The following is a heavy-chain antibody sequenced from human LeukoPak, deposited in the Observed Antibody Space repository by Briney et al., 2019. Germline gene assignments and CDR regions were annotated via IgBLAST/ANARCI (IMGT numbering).Heavy chain of an antibody. CDR2: ISGSGGST. V-gene: IGHV3-23*01. Sequence: GGSLRLSCAASGFTFSNSWMSWVRQAPGKGLEWVSAISGSGGSTYYADSVKGRFTISRDNSKNTLYLQMNSLRAEDTAVYYCAKDSSGYGWFDPWGQGTLVTVSS. J-gene: IGHJ5*02. CDR3: AKDSSGYGWFDP. CDR1: GFTFSNSW. D-gene: IGHD3-22*01.